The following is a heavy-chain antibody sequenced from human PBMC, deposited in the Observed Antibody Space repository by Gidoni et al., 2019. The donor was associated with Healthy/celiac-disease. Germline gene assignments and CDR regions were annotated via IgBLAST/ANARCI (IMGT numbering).Heavy chain of an antibody. J-gene: IGHJ4*02. V-gene: IGHV3-15*01. CDR2: IKSKTDGGTT. CDR1: GFTFSNAW. Sequence: EVQLVESGGGLVKPGGSLRLSGAAAGFTFSNAWMRWDRQAPGKGLEWVGLIKSKTDGGTTDYAAPVKGRFTISRDDSKHTLYLQMNSLKTEDTAVYYCTIPSTGYYNRSGQNSAFDYWGQGTLVTVSS. D-gene: IGHD3-22*01. CDR3: TIPSTGYYNRSGQNSAFDY.